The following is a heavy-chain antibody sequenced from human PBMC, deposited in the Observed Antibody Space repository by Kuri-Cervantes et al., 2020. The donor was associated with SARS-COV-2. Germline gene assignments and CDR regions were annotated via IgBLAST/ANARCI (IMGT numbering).Heavy chain of an antibody. D-gene: IGHD3-3*01. CDR1: GFNFSSYG. V-gene: IGHV3-33*01. J-gene: IGHJ5*02. Sequence: GGSLRLSCAASGFNFSSYGMHWVRQAPGKGLEWVAVIWYDGSNKYYADSVKGRYTLSRDNAKNSLYLQMNSLRAEDTAVYYCARGAGILEWLLAAVSPAGFDPWGQGTLVTVSS. CDR3: ARGAGILEWLLAAVSPAGFDP. CDR2: IWYDGSNK.